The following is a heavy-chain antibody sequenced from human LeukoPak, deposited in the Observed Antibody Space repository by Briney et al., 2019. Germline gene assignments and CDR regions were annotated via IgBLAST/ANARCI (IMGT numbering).Heavy chain of an antibody. D-gene: IGHD3-10*01. Sequence: GGSLRLSCAASGFSFSTQRMHWVRQAPGKGLEWVSAISGSGGSTYYADSVKGRITISRDNSKNTLYLQMNSLRAEDTAVYYCAKDGGSGSYYNFHWGQGTLVTVSS. J-gene: IGHJ4*02. CDR3: AKDGGSGSYYNFH. V-gene: IGHV3-23*01. CDR2: ISGSGGST. CDR1: GFSFSTQR.